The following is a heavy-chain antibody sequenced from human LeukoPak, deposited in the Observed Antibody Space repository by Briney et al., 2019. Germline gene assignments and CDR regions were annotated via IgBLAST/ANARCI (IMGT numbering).Heavy chain of an antibody. Sequence: GGSLRLSCAASGFTFSKYWMLWVRQAPGKGLESVSRINTDGTVTTYADSVKGRFTVSRANADNTMFLQMNSARDEDTAVYYCATKQWLAPPPDSWGQGTPVTVSS. V-gene: IGHV3-74*01. D-gene: IGHD6-19*01. CDR1: GFTFSKYW. CDR2: INTDGTVT. J-gene: IGHJ4*02. CDR3: ATKQWLAPPPDS.